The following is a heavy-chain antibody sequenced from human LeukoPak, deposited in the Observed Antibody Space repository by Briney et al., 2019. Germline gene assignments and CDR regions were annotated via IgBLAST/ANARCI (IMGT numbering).Heavy chain of an antibody. V-gene: IGHV4-30-4*08. Sequence: PSQTLSLTCTVSGGSISSGDYYWSWIRQPPGKGLEWIGYIYYSGSTYYNPSLKSRVTISVDTSKNQFSLKLSSVTAADTAVYYCARGDGYNFYPFDYWGQGTLVTVSS. CDR2: IYYSGST. D-gene: IGHD5-24*01. CDR1: GGSISSGDYY. CDR3: ARGDGYNFYPFDY. J-gene: IGHJ4*02.